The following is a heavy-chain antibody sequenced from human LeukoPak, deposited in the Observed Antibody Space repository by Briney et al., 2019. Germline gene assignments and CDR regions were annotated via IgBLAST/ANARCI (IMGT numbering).Heavy chain of an antibody. CDR3: ARAPYSTVPNWFDP. V-gene: IGHV4-4*07. Sequence: SETLSLTCTVSGGSISSYYWSWLRQPGGKGLEWIGRIYTSGRNNYNPSLKSRVNMSGETTKKQFSLNLSSVTAPDTAVYYCARAPYSTVPNWFDPWGQGTLVTVSS. CDR2: IYTSGRN. J-gene: IGHJ5*02. CDR1: GGSISSYY. D-gene: IGHD4-17*01.